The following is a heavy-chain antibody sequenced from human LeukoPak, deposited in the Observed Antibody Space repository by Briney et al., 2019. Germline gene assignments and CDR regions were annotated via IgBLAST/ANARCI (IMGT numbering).Heavy chain of an antibody. Sequence: ASVKVSCKSSGYTFTNYGISWVRQAPGQGLEWMGWISIYNGNTDYAQKLRGRVTMTTDTSTRTAYTELRSLRSDDTAVYYCARITYDFWSGYYMPDDPWGQGTLVTVSS. J-gene: IGHJ5*02. CDR2: ISIYNGNT. CDR3: ARITYDFWSGYYMPDDP. D-gene: IGHD3-3*01. V-gene: IGHV1-18*01. CDR1: GYTFTNYG.